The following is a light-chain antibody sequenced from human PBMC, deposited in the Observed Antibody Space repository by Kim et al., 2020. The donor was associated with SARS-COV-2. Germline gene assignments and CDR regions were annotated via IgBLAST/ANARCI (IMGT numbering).Light chain of an antibody. J-gene: IGKJ1*01. CDR3: QKYNGAPWS. CDR2: DAS. Sequence: ASVGDRVTITCRASQGISSNVAWYQQKPGDVPKLLIYDASALLSGVPSRFSGSGSGTDVTLTISSLQPEDVATYYCQKYNGAPWSFGQGTKVDIK. CDR1: QGISSN. V-gene: IGKV1-27*01.